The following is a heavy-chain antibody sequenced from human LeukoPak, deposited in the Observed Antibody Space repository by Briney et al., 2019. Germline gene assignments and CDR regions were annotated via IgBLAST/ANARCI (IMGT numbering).Heavy chain of an antibody. J-gene: IGHJ3*02. CDR3: ARWEASRVAFDI. V-gene: IGHV4-59*01. CDR2: IYYSGIT. CDR1: GGSISTYY. D-gene: IGHD1-26*01. Sequence: SETLSLTCIVSGGSISTYYWSWIRQPPGRGLEWIGYIYYSGITDYSPSLKSRVTISIDTSKKQFSLKLSSVTAADTAVCYCARWEASRVAFDIWGQGTLVTVSS.